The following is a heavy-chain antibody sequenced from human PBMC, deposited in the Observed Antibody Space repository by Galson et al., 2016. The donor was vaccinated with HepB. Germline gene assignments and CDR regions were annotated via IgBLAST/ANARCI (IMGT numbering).Heavy chain of an antibody. J-gene: IGHJ4*02. V-gene: IGHV3-23*01. Sequence: SLRLSCAASGFTFNTYAMSWVRQAPGKGLEWASSISGSGDITYNAYSVKGRFTISRDNPKHTVYLQMNSLRVEDTAVYYCAKGGYYGSGVPWGFDYWGQGTLVTVSS. CDR2: ISGSGDIT. CDR3: AKGGYYGSGVPWGFDY. CDR1: GFTFNTYA. D-gene: IGHD3-10*01.